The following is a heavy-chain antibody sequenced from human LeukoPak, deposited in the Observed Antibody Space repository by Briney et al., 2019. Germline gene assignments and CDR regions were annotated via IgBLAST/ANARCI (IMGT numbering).Heavy chain of an antibody. CDR1: GGSFSGYY. Sequence: KPSETLSLTCAVYGGSFSGYYWSWIRQPPGKGLEWIGEINHSGSTNYNPSLKSRVTISVDTSKNQFSLKLSSVTAADTAVYYCARAPWGFLEWLDAFDIWGQGTMVTVSS. D-gene: IGHD3-3*01. V-gene: IGHV4-34*01. CDR3: ARAPWGFLEWLDAFDI. J-gene: IGHJ3*02. CDR2: INHSGST.